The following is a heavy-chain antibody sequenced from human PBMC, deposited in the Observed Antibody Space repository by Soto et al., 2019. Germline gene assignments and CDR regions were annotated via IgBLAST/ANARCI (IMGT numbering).Heavy chain of an antibody. CDR1: GHSISSGYY. Sequence: LSLTCAVSGHSISSGYYWGWIRQPPGKGLEWIGSVYQSGSSNYNPSLKSRVAISLDTSKNQFSLRLSSVTAADTAVYHCASCSSTSCYPPWGLRHFDYWGQGTQVTVSS. V-gene: IGHV4-38-2*01. CDR3: ASCSSTSCYPPWGLRHFDY. CDR2: VYQSGSS. J-gene: IGHJ4*02. D-gene: IGHD2-2*01.